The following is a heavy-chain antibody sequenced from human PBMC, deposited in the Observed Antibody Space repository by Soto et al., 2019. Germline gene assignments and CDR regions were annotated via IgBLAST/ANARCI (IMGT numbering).Heavy chain of an antibody. J-gene: IGHJ4*02. CDR1: VGSVSSGSYY. V-gene: IGHV4-61*01. Sequence: SETLSLACTVSVGSVSSGSYYWSWIRQPPGKRLEWIGYIYYSGSTNYNPSLKSRVTISVDTSKKQFSLKLSSVTAADTAVYYCAGYSYGNFDYWGQGTLVTVSS. D-gene: IGHD5-18*01. CDR2: IYYSGST. CDR3: AGYSYGNFDY.